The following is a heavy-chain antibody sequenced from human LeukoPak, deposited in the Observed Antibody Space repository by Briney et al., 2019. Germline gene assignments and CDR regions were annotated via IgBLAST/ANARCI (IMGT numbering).Heavy chain of an antibody. CDR2: NYYSGST. CDR3: ARHRLSTSSGEGPTFFDF. J-gene: IGHJ4*02. CDR1: GGSISSSSYS. D-gene: IGHD6-6*01. Sequence: SETLSLTCTVSGGSISSSSYSWGWIRQPPGRGLEWVGSNYYSGSTYYNPSLKSRVTISVDMSKNQFSLKLTSVTAADTAVYYCARHRLSTSSGEGPTFFDFWGQGTQVTVSS. V-gene: IGHV4-39*01.